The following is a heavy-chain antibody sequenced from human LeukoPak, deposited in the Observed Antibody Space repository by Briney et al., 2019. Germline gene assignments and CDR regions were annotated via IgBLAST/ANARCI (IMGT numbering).Heavy chain of an antibody. CDR2: ISTSSSTI. V-gene: IGHV3-48*01. CDR3: AGTNYYDSSGYYSSFDY. CDR1: GFTFSNYD. Sequence: GGSLRLSCAASGFTFSNYDMHWVRQAPGKGLEWVSYISTSSSTIYYADSVKGRFTIFRDNAKNSLYLQMNSLRAEDTAVYYCAGTNYYDSSGYYSSFDYWGQGTLVTVSS. D-gene: IGHD3-22*01. J-gene: IGHJ4*02.